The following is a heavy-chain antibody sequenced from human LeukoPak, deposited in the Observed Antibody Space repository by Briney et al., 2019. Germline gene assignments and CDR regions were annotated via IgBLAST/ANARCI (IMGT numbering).Heavy chain of an antibody. CDR3: ARDREITMVRGVIGGYFDY. CDR1: GYTFTIYY. Sequence: ASVTVSCKASGYTFTIYYMHWVRQAPGQGLEWMGLINPSGGSTSYAQKFQGRVTMTRDTSTSTVYMELSSLRSEDTAVYYCARDREITMVRGVIGGYFDYWGQGTLVTVSS. D-gene: IGHD3-10*01. J-gene: IGHJ4*02. CDR2: INPSGGST. V-gene: IGHV1-46*01.